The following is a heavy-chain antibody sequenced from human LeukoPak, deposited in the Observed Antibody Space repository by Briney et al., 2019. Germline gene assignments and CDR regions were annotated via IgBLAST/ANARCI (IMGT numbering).Heavy chain of an antibody. J-gene: IGHJ4*02. CDR3: VRGPTRYYFDY. Sequence: PSETLSLTCTVSGGSITNYYWSWIRQPPGKGLEWIGYIYYGGSTKYNPSLKSRVTISVDTSKNQFSLKLSSVTAADTAVYYCVRGPTRYYFDYWGQGTLVTVSS. D-gene: IGHD4-11*01. V-gene: IGHV4-59*01. CDR2: IYYGGST. CDR1: GGSITNYY.